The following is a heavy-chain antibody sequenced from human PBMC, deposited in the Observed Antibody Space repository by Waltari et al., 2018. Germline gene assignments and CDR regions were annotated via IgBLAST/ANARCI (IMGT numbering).Heavy chain of an antibody. CDR1: GGTFSSYA. CDR3: AREGVDIVATMSRAFDI. Sequence: QVQLVQSGAEVKKPGSSVKVSCKASGGTFSSYAISWVRQAPGQGLKWMGGIIPIFGTANYAQKFQGRVTITADESTSTAYMELSSLRSEDTAVYYCAREGVDIVATMSRAFDIWGQGTMVTVSS. CDR2: IIPIFGTA. V-gene: IGHV1-69*13. J-gene: IGHJ3*02. D-gene: IGHD5-12*01.